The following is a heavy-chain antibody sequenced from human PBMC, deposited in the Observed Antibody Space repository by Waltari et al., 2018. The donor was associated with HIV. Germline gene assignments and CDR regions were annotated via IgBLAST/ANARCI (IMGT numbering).Heavy chain of an antibody. CDR1: GGPISSYY. J-gene: IGHJ4*02. CDR2: IYDSGST. Sequence: QVQLQESGPGLVKPSETLSLTGTVSGGPISSYYWSWIRQPPGTGLEWIGYIYDSGSTTYNPSLKSRVTISVDTSKNQFSLKLSSVTAADTAVYYCARDKRDGGNHRAYFDYWGQGSLVTVSS. D-gene: IGHD2-15*01. CDR3: ARDKRDGGNHRAYFDY. V-gene: IGHV4-59*01.